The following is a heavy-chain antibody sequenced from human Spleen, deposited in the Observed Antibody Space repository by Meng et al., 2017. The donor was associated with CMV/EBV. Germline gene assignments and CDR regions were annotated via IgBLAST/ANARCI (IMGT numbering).Heavy chain of an antibody. CDR3: TTESHIVVVPAATNYFDY. CDR2: IKSKTDGGTT. J-gene: IGHJ4*02. CDR1: GFTFSNAW. Sequence: GGSLRLSCAASGFTFSNAWMSWVRQAPGKGLEWVGRIKSKTDGGTTDFAAPVKGRFTISRDDSKNTLYLQMNSLKTEDTALYYCTTESHIVVVPAATNYFDYWGQGTLVTVSS. D-gene: IGHD2-2*01. V-gene: IGHV3-15*01.